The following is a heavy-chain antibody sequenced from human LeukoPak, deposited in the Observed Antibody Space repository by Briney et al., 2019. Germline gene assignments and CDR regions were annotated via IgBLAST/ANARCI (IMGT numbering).Heavy chain of an antibody. Sequence: GESLKISCQTFGFTFATNWIGWVRQMPGKGLDCLGVIYPGDSDTRYSPSFQGLVTISADKSISTAYLLWSSLKASDTAIYYCARGAHGSGFDIWGQGTMVTVSS. CDR2: IYPGDSDT. CDR3: ARGAHGSGFDI. J-gene: IGHJ3*02. D-gene: IGHD1-26*01. V-gene: IGHV5-51*01. CDR1: GFTFATNW.